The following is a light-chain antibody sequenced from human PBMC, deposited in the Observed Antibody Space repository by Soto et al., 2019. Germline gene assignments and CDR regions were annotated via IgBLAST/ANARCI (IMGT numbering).Light chain of an antibody. Sequence: DIPMTQSPSSLSGSXGDRVTICFRARPTITNYLNGYQQQSGTAPKIXXYATDTLQGVAPSSFSGSGSGTDYTPTISSLQPEDFATYYRQQSYNTPQTFGQGTKVDIK. CDR3: QQSYNTPQT. V-gene: IGKV1-39*01. CDR2: ATD. J-gene: IGKJ1*01. CDR1: PTITNY.